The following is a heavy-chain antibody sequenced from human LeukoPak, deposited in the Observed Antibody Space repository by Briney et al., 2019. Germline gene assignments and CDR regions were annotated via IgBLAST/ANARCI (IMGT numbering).Heavy chain of an antibody. CDR2: ISAYNGNT. CDR1: GYTFTSYG. J-gene: IGHJ1*01. CDR3: ARAVDYPHDYGDYGPTEYFQH. V-gene: IGHV1-18*01. D-gene: IGHD4-17*01. Sequence: GASVKVSCKASGYTFTSYGISWVRQAPGQGLEWMGWISAYNGNTNYAQKLQGRVTMTTDTSTSTAYMEPRSLRSDDTAVYYCARAVDYPHDYGDYGPTEYFQHWGQGTLVTVSS.